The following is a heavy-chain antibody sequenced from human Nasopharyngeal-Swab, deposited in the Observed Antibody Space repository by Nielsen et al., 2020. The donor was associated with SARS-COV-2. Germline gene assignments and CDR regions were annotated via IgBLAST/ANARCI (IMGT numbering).Heavy chain of an antibody. CDR1: GYTFTSYG. CDR3: ARDSMTSGYAADF. Sequence: ASVKVSCKASGYTFTSYGINWVRQAPGQGLEWMGWISTNNGATNYAQKLQGRVTMTTDTSTSTAYTDLRSLRSDDTAVYYCARDSMTSGYAADFWGQGTLVTVSS. CDR2: ISTNNGAT. D-gene: IGHD3-9*01. J-gene: IGHJ4*02. V-gene: IGHV1-18*01.